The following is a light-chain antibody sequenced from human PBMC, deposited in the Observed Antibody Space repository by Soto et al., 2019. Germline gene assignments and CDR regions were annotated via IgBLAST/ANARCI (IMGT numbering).Light chain of an antibody. V-gene: IGKV1-5*03. CDR3: QYYNSYLEA. Sequence: DIQMTQSPSTLSGSVGDRVTITCRASQTISSWLAWYQQKPGKAPKLLIYKASTFKSGVPSRFSGSGSGTEFTLTISSLQPDDFATYYCQYYNSYLEAFDHGTKVDI. CDR1: QTISSW. CDR2: KAS. J-gene: IGKJ1*01.